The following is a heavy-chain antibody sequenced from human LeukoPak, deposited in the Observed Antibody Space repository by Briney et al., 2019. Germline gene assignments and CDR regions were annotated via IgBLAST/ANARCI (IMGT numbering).Heavy chain of an antibody. Sequence: PSETLSLTCTVSGGSISSGGYYWRWIRQHPGKGLEWIGYIYYSGSTYYNPSLKSRVTISVGTSKNQFSLKLSSVTAADTAVYYCARAVDGSDAFDIWGQGTMVTVSS. CDR3: ARAVDGSDAFDI. D-gene: IGHD6-19*01. CDR2: IYYSGST. J-gene: IGHJ3*02. V-gene: IGHV4-31*03. CDR1: GGSISSGGYY.